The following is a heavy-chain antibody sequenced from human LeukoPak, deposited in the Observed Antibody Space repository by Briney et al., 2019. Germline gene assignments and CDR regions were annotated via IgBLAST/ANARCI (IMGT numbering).Heavy chain of an antibody. J-gene: IGHJ4*02. V-gene: IGHV3-48*01. D-gene: IGHD3-10*01. Sequence: GGSLRLSCAASGFTFSSYNMNWVRQAPGKGLEWVSYISSGSNTICYADSVKGRFTISRDNAKNSLFLQMNSLRAEDTAVYYCAGGSGSYYKRGFDYWGQGTLVTVSS. CDR1: GFTFSSYN. CDR2: ISSGSNTI. CDR3: AGGSGSYYKRGFDY.